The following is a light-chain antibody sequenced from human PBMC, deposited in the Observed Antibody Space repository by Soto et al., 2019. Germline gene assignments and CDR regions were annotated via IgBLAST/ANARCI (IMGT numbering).Light chain of an antibody. V-gene: IGKV3-15*01. Sequence: EMVMTQSPATLSLSPGERATLSCRASQSVSSNLAWYQQKPGQSPRLLIYGSSTRATGIPARFSGSGSGTEFTLTISSLQSEDFAVYYCQQYNNWPRTFGQGTKVDIK. CDR2: GSS. J-gene: IGKJ1*01. CDR1: QSVSSN. CDR3: QQYNNWPRT.